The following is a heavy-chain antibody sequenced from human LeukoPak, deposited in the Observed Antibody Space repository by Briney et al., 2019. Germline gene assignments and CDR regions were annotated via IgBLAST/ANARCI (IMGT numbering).Heavy chain of an antibody. Sequence: SETLSLTCAVYGGSFSGYYWSWIRQPPGKGLEWIGEINNSGSTNYNPSLKSRVTISVDTSKNQFSLKLTSVTAADTAVYYCARVPNGYNWFDSWGQGTLVTVSS. V-gene: IGHV4-34*01. D-gene: IGHD4-17*01. CDR3: ARVPNGYNWFDS. CDR2: INNSGST. CDR1: GGSFSGYY. J-gene: IGHJ5*01.